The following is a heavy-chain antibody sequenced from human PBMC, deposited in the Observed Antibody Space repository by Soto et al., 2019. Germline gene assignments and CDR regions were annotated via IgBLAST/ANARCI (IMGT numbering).Heavy chain of an antibody. Sequence: GGSLRLSCAVSGFTFDDNAMHWVRQAPEKGLEWVSGINWKSDIGYADSVKGRFTISRDNAENSLYLQMNALRVEDTAVYYCTRGPRSTSTGTGAFWGQGTLVTVSS. CDR1: GFTFDDNA. CDR3: TRGPRSTSTGTGAF. V-gene: IGHV3-9*01. D-gene: IGHD1-1*01. CDR2: INWKSDI. J-gene: IGHJ4*02.